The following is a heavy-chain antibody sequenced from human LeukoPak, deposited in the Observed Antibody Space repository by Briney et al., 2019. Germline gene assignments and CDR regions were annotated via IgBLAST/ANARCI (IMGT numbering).Heavy chain of an antibody. V-gene: IGHV1-46*01. CDR2: IDPSSGST. D-gene: IGHD3-10*01. CDR3: ARDLGLRGVTNWFDP. CDR1: AYTFSTYL. J-gene: IGHJ5*02. Sequence: ASVKVSCKASAYTFSTYLLHWMRQAPVQGLEWMGMIDPSSGSTGYAQKFQGRVTMTRDTSTSTVYMELSSLGSEDTATYYCARDLGLRGVTNWFDPWGQGTLITVSS.